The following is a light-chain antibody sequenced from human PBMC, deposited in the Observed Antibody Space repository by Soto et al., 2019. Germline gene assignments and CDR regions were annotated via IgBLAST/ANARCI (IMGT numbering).Light chain of an antibody. CDR3: LQSYSTPRT. CDR1: QGISSY. V-gene: IGKV1-8*01. CDR2: AAS. Sequence: AIRMTQSPSSLSASTVDRVTITCRASQGISSYLAWYQQKPGKAPKLLIYAASTLQSGVPSRFSGSGSGTDFTLTISCLQSEDFATYYCLQSYSTPRTFGQGTKVDIK. J-gene: IGKJ1*01.